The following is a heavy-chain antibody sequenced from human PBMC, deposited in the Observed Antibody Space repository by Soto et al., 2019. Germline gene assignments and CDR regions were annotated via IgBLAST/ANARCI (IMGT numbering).Heavy chain of an antibody. CDR3: VRRQVAVRYSIGSPQGYYFDD. J-gene: IGHJ4*02. CDR2: LYWDDAK. D-gene: IGHD6-25*01. Sequence: QITLKESGPTLVKPTQPLTLTCTLSGLSLSTSGVGVGWIRQSPGKALEWLTLLYWDDAKRYTPSLNRRLTITKSTSKIPLGVTMTDMVPSHTATYACVRRQVAVRYSIGSPQGYYFDDWGQGIMVTVSS. V-gene: IGHV2-5*02. CDR1: GLSLSTSGVG.